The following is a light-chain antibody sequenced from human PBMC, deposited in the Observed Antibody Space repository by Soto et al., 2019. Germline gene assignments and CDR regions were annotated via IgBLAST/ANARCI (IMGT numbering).Light chain of an antibody. Sequence: QSVLTQPPSASGSPGQSVTISCTGSSSDVGGYNYVSWYKHHPGKAPKLMIYEVNKRPSGVPDRFSGSKSGNTASLTVSGLQAEDEGDYDCSSYAGSNSLVFGGGTKVTVL. CDR1: SSDVGGYNY. J-gene: IGLJ2*01. CDR2: EVN. CDR3: SSYAGSNSLV. V-gene: IGLV2-8*01.